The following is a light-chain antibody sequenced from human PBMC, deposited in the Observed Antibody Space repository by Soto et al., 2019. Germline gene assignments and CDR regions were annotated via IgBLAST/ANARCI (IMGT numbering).Light chain of an antibody. CDR2: GAS. V-gene: IGKV3-20*01. Sequence: EIVLTQSPVTLSLSPLQRATLSCIASQSVNSSYLAWFQQKPGQAPRLLIYGASTRATGIPDRFSGSGAGTDFTLTISILEPEDFAVYYCQQYGSSPQTFGQGTKVDIK. J-gene: IGKJ1*01. CDR3: QQYGSSPQT. CDR1: QSVNSSY.